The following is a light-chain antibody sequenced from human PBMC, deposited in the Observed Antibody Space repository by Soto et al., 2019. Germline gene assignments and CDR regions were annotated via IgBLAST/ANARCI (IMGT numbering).Light chain of an antibody. V-gene: IGKV3-20*01. Sequence: NVLTQSPDTLSLSPGERATLSCRASQIVSSGYLAWYQQKPGQAPRLLIYGASSRAADIPDRFSGSGSRTEFTLTISRLEPEDIGVYFCHQYASPLWTFGQGTKVDIK. CDR3: HQYASPLWT. CDR2: GAS. J-gene: IGKJ1*01. CDR1: QIVSSGY.